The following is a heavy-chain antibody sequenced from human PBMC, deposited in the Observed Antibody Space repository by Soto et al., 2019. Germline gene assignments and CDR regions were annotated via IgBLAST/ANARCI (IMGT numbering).Heavy chain of an antibody. CDR1: GSTFSNDW. Sequence: EVQLVESGGGLLQPGGSLRLSCAVSGSTFSNDWMHWVRQAPGKALVWVSHINSDGSSTNYADFVKGRFTIARDNAKNTVYLQMNSLRAEDTAVYYCARDRSYSLDVWGQGTTVTVSS. J-gene: IGHJ6*02. CDR2: INSDGSST. CDR3: ARDRSYSLDV. V-gene: IGHV3-74*01.